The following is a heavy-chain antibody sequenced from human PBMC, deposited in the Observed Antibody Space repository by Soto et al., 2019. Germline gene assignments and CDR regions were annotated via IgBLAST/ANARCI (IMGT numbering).Heavy chain of an antibody. CDR2: ISAYNGNT. CDR3: ARDRRVLEWLYNFDY. Sequence: QVQLVKSGAEVKKHGASVKVSCKASGYTFTSYGISWVRQATGQGLEWMGWISAYNGNTNYAQKLQGRVTMTTDTSTSTAYKELRSLRSDDTAGYYCARDRRVLEWLYNFDYWGQGTLFTVSS. CDR1: GYTFTSYG. D-gene: IGHD3-3*01. J-gene: IGHJ4*02. V-gene: IGHV1-18*01.